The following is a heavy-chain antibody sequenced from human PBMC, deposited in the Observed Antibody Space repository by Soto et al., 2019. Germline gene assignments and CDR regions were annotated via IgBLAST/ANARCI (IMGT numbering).Heavy chain of an antibody. J-gene: IGHJ6*04. Sequence: PGGSLRLSCAASGFTFISYAMSWVRQAQGKGLEWVSAISGSGGNTYYADSVKGRFTISRDNSKNTLFLQMNSLRAEDTAVYYCAKDPWSGDFRADVWGKGTTVTVSS. CDR2: ISGSGGNT. D-gene: IGHD3-10*01. CDR1: GFTFISYA. V-gene: IGHV3-23*01. CDR3: AKDPWSGDFRADV.